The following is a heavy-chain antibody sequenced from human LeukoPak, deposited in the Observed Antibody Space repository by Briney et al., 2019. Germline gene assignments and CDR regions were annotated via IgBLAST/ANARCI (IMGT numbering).Heavy chain of an antibody. D-gene: IGHD3-10*01. CDR2: IIPIFGTA. Sequence: GASVKVSCKASGGTFSSYAISWVRQAPGQGLEWMGGIIPIFGTANYAQKFQGRVTITADESTSTAYMELSSLRSEDTAVYYCVITMVRERPYWGQGTLVTVSS. CDR3: VITMVRERPY. CDR1: GGTFSSYA. V-gene: IGHV1-69*01. J-gene: IGHJ4*02.